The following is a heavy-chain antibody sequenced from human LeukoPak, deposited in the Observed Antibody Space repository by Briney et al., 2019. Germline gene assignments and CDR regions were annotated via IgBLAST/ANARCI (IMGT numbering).Heavy chain of an antibody. CDR2: IYHGDSET. J-gene: IGHJ3*02. V-gene: IGHV5-51*01. D-gene: IGHD5-24*01. Sequence: GESTKISCKGSGXSFTXYXXXXVRXMPGXXXEXMXXIYHGDSETRYSPSFQGQVTISADKSITTAYLQWGSLKASDTAMYYCTRSPRDGYHDAFDIWGQGTMVTVSS. CDR1: GXSFTXYX. CDR3: TRSPRDGYHDAFDI.